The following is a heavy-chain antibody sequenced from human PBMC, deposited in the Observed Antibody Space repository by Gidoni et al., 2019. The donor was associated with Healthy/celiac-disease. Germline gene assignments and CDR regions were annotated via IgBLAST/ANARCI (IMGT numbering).Heavy chain of an antibody. Sequence: QVQLVQSGAAVKKPGSSVKVSCKASGGPFSSYAISWVRQAPGQGLAWMGGIIPIFGTANYAQKCQGRVTITADESTSTAYMELSSLRAEDTAVYYCARVSRDCTNGVCYWGDYYYYYGMDVWGQGTTVTVSS. CDR1: GGPFSSYA. CDR3: ARVSRDCTNGVCYWGDYYYYYGMDV. CDR2: IIPIFGTA. V-gene: IGHV1-69*01. D-gene: IGHD2-8*01. J-gene: IGHJ6*02.